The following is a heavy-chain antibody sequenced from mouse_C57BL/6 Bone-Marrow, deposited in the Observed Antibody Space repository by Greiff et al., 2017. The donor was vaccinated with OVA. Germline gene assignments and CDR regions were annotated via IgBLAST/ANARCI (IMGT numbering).Heavy chain of an antibody. CDR2: IHPNSGST. CDR1: GYTFTSYW. D-gene: IGHD4-1*01. Sequence: QVQLQQPGAELVKPGASVKLSCKASGYTFTSYWMHWVKQRPGQGLEWIGMIHPNSGSTNYNEKFKSKATLTVDKSSSTAYMQLSSLTSEDSAVYYCARSDWALYYSAMDYWGQGTSVTVSS. J-gene: IGHJ4*01. CDR3: ARSDWALYYSAMDY. V-gene: IGHV1-64*01.